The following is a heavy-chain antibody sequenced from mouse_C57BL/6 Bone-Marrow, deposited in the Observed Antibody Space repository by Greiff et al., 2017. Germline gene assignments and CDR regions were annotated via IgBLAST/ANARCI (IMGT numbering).Heavy chain of an antibody. J-gene: IGHJ2*01. CDR1: GFNIKDDY. D-gene: IGHD1-1*01. CDR2: IDPENGDT. Sequence: VQLQQSGAELVRPGASVKLSCTASGFNIKDDYMHWVKQRPEQGLEWIGWIDPENGDTEYASKFQGKATITADTSSNTAYLQLSSLTSEDTAVYYCTTDYGSNYFDYWGQGTTLTVSS. V-gene: IGHV14-4*01. CDR3: TTDYGSNYFDY.